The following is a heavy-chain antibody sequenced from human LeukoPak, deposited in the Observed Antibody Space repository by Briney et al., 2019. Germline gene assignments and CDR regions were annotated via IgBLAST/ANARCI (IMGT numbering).Heavy chain of an antibody. V-gene: IGHV1-69*13. CDR2: IIPIFGTA. Sequence: ASVKVSCKASGGTFSSYAISWVRQAPGQGLEWMGGIIPIFGTANYAQKFQGRVTITADESTSTAYMELSSLRSEDTAVYYCARDHSSGYYNWFDPWGQGTLVTVSS. CDR1: GGTFSSYA. CDR3: ARDHSSGYYNWFDP. D-gene: IGHD3-22*01. J-gene: IGHJ5*02.